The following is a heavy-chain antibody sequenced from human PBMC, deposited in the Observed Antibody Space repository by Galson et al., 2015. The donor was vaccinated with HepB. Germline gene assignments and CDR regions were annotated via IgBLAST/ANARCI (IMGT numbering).Heavy chain of an antibody. CDR3: ARADSGLRYFDWLLSRYYYYGMDV. V-gene: IGHV1-8*01. CDR2: MNPNSGNT. D-gene: IGHD3-9*01. CDR1: GYTFTSYD. Sequence: SVKVSCKASGYTFTSYDINWVRQATGQGLEWMGWMNPNSGNTGYAQKFQGRVTMTRNTSISTAYMELSSLRSEDTAVYYCARADSGLRYFDWLLSRYYYYGMDVWGQGTTVTVSS. J-gene: IGHJ6*02.